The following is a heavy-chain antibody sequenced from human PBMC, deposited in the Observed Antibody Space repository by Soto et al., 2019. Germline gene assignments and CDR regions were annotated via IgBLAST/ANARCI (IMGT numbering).Heavy chain of an antibody. J-gene: IGHJ4*02. D-gene: IGHD6-13*01. CDR1: GFTFTNYA. CDR2: IGGGSGST. V-gene: IGHV3-23*01. Sequence: EVQLLESGGGFVQPGGSLRLSCAASGFTFTNYALSWVRQAPGTGLVWVSTIGGGSGSTSYADSVKGRFSISRENSKNTLYLQMSSLRAEDTALYYCATRMYSTSWYYFVSWGQGTLVTVSS. CDR3: ATRMYSTSWYYFVS.